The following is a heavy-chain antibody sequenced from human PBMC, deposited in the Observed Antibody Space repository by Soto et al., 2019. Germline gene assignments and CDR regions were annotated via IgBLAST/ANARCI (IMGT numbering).Heavy chain of an antibody. V-gene: IGHV3-30-3*01. CDR2: ISYDGNNK. J-gene: IGHJ6*02. D-gene: IGHD2-15*01. Sequence: QVQLVESGGGVVQPGRSQRLSCAASGFTFSSYAMYWVRQAPGKGLEWVAVISYDGNNKYYADSGKGGFTISRDNSKNTLYLQRNSLRAGDTAVYYCARAGCDGGSCYTMVGLRDGMDVWGQGTTVTVSS. CDR1: GFTFSSYA. CDR3: ARAGCDGGSCYTMVGLRDGMDV.